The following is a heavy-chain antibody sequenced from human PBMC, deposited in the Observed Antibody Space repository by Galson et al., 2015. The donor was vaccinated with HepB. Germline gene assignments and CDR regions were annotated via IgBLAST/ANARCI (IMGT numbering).Heavy chain of an antibody. J-gene: IGHJ6*02. CDR3: AKDIKRFDYGSGKLGYGMDV. D-gene: IGHD3-10*01. Sequence: SLRLSCAASGFTFDDYTMHWVRQAPGKGLEWVSLISWDGGSTYYADSVKGRFTISRDNSKNSLYLQMNSLRTEDTALYYCAKDIKRFDYGSGKLGYGMDVWGQGTTVTVSS. CDR2: ISWDGGST. V-gene: IGHV3-43*01. CDR1: GFTFDDYT.